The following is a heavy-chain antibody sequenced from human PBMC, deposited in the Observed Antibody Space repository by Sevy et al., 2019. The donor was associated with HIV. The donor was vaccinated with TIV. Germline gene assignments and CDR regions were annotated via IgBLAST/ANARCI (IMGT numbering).Heavy chain of an antibody. CDR2: ISACGNT. CDR3: AQFFPHDAFDI. D-gene: IGHD3-3*01. J-gene: IGHJ3*02. V-gene: IGHV3-23*01. CDR1: RVTFSSYA. Sequence: GGSLRLSCAASRVTFSSYAMSWVRLAPGKWLECVSAISACGNTFYGEFVKARFNISRDNSKKTLDLQMNSPRVEDTAVYYCAQFFPHDAFDIWGQGIMVTVS.